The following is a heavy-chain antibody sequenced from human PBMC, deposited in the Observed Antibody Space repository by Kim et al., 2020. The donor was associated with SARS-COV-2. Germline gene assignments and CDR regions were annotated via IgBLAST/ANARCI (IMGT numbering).Heavy chain of an antibody. D-gene: IGHD3-3*01. CDR1: GGSFSGYY. J-gene: IGHJ3*02. CDR2: INHSGGT. CDR3: ARMESEIEGRREEAFDI. V-gene: IGHV4-34*01. Sequence: SETLSLTCAVYGGSFSGYYWSWIRQPPEKGLEWIGEINHSGGTSYNPSFESRVTISLDTSRNQFSLRLRSVTAADTAVYYCARMESEIEGRREEAFDIWG.